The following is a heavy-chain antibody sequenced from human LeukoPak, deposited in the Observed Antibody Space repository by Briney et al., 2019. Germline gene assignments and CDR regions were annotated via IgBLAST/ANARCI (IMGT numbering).Heavy chain of an antibody. J-gene: IGHJ6*02. CDR1: GFTFSTYA. D-gene: IGHD2-15*01. CDR3: ARGYCSGGSCPGYYYGMDV. V-gene: IGHV3-30-3*01. Sequence: GGSLRLSCAASGFTFSTYAMHWVRQAPGKGLEWVAVISHDGSNKYYADSVKGRFTISRDNSKNTLYLQMNSLRAGDTAVYYCARGYCSGGSCPGYYYGMDVWGQGTTVTVSS. CDR2: ISHDGSNK.